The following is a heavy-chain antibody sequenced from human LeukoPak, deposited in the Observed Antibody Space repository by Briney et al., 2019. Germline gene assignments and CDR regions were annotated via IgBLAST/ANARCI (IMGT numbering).Heavy chain of an antibody. D-gene: IGHD3-10*01. CDR1: GFTFSSYA. CDR2: ISGSGGST. V-gene: IGHV3-23*01. CDR3: ARKYYGSGSYYPPNFDY. J-gene: IGHJ4*02. Sequence: PGGSRRLSCAASGFTFSSYAMSWVRQAPGKGLEWVSAISGSGGSTYYADSVKGRFTISRDNSKNTLYLQMNSLRAEDTAVYYCARKYYGSGSYYPPNFDYWGQGTLVTVSS.